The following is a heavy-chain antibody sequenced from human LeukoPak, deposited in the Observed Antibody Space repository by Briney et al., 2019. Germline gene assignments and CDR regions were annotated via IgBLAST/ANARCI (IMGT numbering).Heavy chain of an antibody. CDR2: IIQDGSEK. CDR3: AKDISYCSSTSCYGDYYYGMDV. Sequence: GSLRLSCAASGFTFSSHWMTWVRQAPGKGLEWVASIIQDGSEKYYVDSVKGRFTISRDNAKNSLYLQMNSLRAEDTALYYCAKDISYCSSTSCYGDYYYGMDVWGQGTTVTVSS. D-gene: IGHD2-2*01. CDR1: GFTFSSHW. V-gene: IGHV3-7*03. J-gene: IGHJ6*02.